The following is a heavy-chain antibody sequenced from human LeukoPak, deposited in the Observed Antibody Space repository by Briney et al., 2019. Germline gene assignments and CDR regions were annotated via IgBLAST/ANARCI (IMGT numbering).Heavy chain of an antibody. V-gene: IGHV3-66*01. J-gene: IGHJ4*02. CDR2: IYTGGPT. CDR3: AGDSSSYYFDY. Sequence: PGGSLRLSCAASGFTVTSNHMNWVRQAPGKGRERVSIIYTGGPTHYADSLKDRFTISRDDSINALYLQMNSLRAEDTAVYYCAGDSSSYYFDYWGQGTLVTVSS. D-gene: IGHD6-6*01. CDR1: GFTVTSNH.